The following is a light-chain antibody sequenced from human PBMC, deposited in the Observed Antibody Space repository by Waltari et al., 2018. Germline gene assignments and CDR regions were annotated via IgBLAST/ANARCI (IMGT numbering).Light chain of an antibody. V-gene: IGKV3-15*01. CDR3: QQYNNWPPGT. CDR1: QTIGLS. CDR2: QVS. J-gene: IGKJ1*01. Sequence: TVVTQSPATLSVSPGERASLSCRTSQTIGLSLAWYQQKPGQAPRLLIYQVSTRATGIPARFSGSGSESEFTLTISSLQSEDVAVYYCQQYNNWPPGTFGQGTRVEI.